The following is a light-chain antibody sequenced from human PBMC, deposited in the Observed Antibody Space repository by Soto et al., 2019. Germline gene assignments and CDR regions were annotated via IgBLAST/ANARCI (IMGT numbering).Light chain of an antibody. Sequence: GDRATITCRASQSISSWLAWYQQKPGKAPKLLIYDASSLESGVPSRFSGSGSGTEFTLTISSLQPDDFATYYCQQYNSPWTFGQGTKVDIK. CDR1: QSISSW. V-gene: IGKV1-5*01. CDR2: DAS. CDR3: QQYNSPWT. J-gene: IGKJ1*01.